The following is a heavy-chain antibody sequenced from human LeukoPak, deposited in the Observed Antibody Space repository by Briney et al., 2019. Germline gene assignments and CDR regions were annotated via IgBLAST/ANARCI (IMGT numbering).Heavy chain of an antibody. Sequence: SETLSLTCTVSGGSISSSSYYWGWIRQPPGKGLEWIGSIYYSGSTYYNPSLKSRVTISVDTSKNQFSLKLSSVTAADTAVYYCASQPTGELCDYWGQGTLVTVSS. J-gene: IGHJ4*02. CDR3: ASQPTGELCDY. V-gene: IGHV4-39*01. D-gene: IGHD3-10*01. CDR1: GGSISSSSYY. CDR2: IYYSGST.